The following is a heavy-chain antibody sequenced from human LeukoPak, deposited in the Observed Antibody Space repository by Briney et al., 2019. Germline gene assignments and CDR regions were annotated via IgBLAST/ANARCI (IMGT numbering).Heavy chain of an antibody. D-gene: IGHD2-15*01. V-gene: IGHV3-74*01. CDR3: VVGGSPGY. J-gene: IGHJ4*02. CDR2: ISTDGYAT. CDR1: GLAFSAYK. Sequence: GGSLRLSCAASGLAFSAYKMHWVRQAPRKGLVWVSRISTDGYATDYADFVQGRFTASRDNTKNTWSLEMNSLRAEDTAVYYCVVGGSPGYWGQGTLVTVSS.